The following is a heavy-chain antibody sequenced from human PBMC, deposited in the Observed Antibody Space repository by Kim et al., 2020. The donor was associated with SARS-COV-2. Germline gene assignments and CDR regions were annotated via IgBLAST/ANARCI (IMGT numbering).Heavy chain of an antibody. D-gene: IGHD5-18*01. V-gene: IGHV1-69*01. Sequence: YAPKFQGRVTITADESTSTAYMELSSLRSEDTAVYYCARASTAMVQRIDYWGQGTLVTVSS. CDR3: ARASTAMVQRIDY. J-gene: IGHJ4*02.